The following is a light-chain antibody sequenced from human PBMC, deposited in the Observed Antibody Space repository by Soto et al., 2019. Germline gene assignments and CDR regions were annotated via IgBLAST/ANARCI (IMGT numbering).Light chain of an antibody. Sequence: DIQMTQSASSLSASVGDRVTITCQASQDISNYLNWYQQKPGKAPKLLIYDASSLQTGVPSRFSGSGSGTDFTLTISSLQPEDIATYYCQQYYNTPLTFGGGTKVDIK. CDR3: QQYYNTPLT. J-gene: IGKJ4*01. V-gene: IGKV1-33*01. CDR2: DAS. CDR1: QDISNY.